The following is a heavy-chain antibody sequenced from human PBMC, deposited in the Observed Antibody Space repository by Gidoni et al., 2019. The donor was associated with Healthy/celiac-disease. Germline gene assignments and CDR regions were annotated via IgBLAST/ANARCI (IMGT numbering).Heavy chain of an antibody. CDR2: IKHSGST. D-gene: IGHD3-22*01. Sequence: QVQLHQWGAGLLKPSDTLSLTCAVYVGSFSCSYWRWNSQPPGKGLEWIGEIKHSGSTNYNPALKSRVNISVDTSKNHCSLKLSYVTAADTAVYYCAREVGGYYYDSSGPYNWFEHWGQGTLVTVSS. J-gene: IGHJ5*02. CDR3: AREVGGYYYDSSGPYNWFEH. V-gene: IGHV4-34*01. CDR1: VGSFSCSY.